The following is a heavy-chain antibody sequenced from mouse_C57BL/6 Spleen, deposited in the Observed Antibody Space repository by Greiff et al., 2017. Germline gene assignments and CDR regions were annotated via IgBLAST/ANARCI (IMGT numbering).Heavy chain of an antibody. Sequence: EVKLMESGGDLVKPGGSLKLSCAASGFTFSSYGMSWVRQTPDKRLEWVATISSGGSYTYYPDSVKGRFTISRDNAKNTLYLQMSSLKSEDTAMYYCARQDYHYFDYWGQGTTLTVSS. J-gene: IGHJ2*01. CDR2: ISSGGSYT. V-gene: IGHV5-6*01. CDR3: ARQDYHYFDY. D-gene: IGHD1-1*02. CDR1: GFTFSSYG.